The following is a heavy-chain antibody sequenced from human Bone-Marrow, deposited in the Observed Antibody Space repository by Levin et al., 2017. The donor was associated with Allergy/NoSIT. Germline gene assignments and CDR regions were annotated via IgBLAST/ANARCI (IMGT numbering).Heavy chain of an antibody. D-gene: IGHD5-12*01. Sequence: TGGSLRLSCAASGFTLKNVWMTWVRQAPGKGLEWVGRIKRIQEGGTTDYGAPVKGRFSISRDDSKNTLYLQMSGLKPDDTAVYYCTSLGGSPSSSDYDFGDYWGQGTRVTISS. CDR2: IKRIQEGGTT. CDR3: TSLGGSPSSSDYDFGDY. V-gene: IGHV3-15*01. J-gene: IGHJ4*02. CDR1: GFTLKNVW.